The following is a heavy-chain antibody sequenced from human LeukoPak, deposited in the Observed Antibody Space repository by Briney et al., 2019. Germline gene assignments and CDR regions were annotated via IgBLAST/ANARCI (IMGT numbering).Heavy chain of an antibody. Sequence: GASVKVSCKASGYTFTGYYMHWVRQAPGQGLEWMGGIIPIFGTANYAQKFQGRVTITADESTSTAYMELSSLRSEDTAVYYCARAYGDSPRNPWGQGTLVTVSS. V-gene: IGHV1-69*13. CDR2: IIPIFGTA. CDR1: GYTFTGYY. D-gene: IGHD4-17*01. CDR3: ARAYGDSPRNP. J-gene: IGHJ5*02.